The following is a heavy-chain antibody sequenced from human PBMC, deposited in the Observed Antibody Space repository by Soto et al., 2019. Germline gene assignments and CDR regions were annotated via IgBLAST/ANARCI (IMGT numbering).Heavy chain of an antibody. CDR2: INHSGST. J-gene: IGHJ4*02. V-gene: IGHV4-34*01. CDR3: GSRPLSTDMACSFACDVDY. CDR1: GGSFRGYY. D-gene: IGHD5-18*01. Sequence: PLEIRSLTCGVYGGSFRGYYWSWIRQPPGKGVEWIGEINHSGSTNYNPSLNSRVTISVDTSKNQFSLTLSSVTAAETAVYYCGSRPLSTDMACSFACDVDYEGQGSLVAVA.